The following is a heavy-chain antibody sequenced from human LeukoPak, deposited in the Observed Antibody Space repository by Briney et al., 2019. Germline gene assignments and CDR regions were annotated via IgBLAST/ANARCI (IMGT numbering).Heavy chain of an antibody. D-gene: IGHD2-2*01. J-gene: IGHJ6*03. CDR3: ARVGDCSSTSCYNYYYYYMDV. CDR1: GFTFSSYS. Sequence: GGSLRLSCAASGFTFSSYSMNWVRQAPGKGLEWVSYISSRSSTIYYADSVKGRFTISRDNAKNSLYLQMNSLRAEDTAVYYCARVGDCSSTSCYNYYYYYMDVWGKGTTVTVSS. CDR2: ISSRSSTI. V-gene: IGHV3-48*01.